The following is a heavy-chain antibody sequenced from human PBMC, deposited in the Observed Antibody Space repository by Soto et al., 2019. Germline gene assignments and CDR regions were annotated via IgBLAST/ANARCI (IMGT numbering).Heavy chain of an antibody. J-gene: IGHJ4*02. CDR2: VYHSGTT. CDR1: GASITNHY. D-gene: IGHD3-10*01. V-gene: IGHV4-59*11. Sequence: SETLSLTCTVSGASITNHYWSWIRQPPGKGPEWIGFVYHSGTTNYNPSLESRVTISVDTSKNQFSLKLTSVPAAETAQYYCKTRPPAGTYFGVFDFWSQGTLVTVSS. CDR3: KTRPPAGTYFGVFDF.